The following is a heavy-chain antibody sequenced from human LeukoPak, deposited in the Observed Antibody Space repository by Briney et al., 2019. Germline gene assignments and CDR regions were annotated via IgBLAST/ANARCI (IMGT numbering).Heavy chain of an antibody. CDR3: AKEDYRDHTTGFDS. CDR2: ITSSGGT. V-gene: IGHV3-23*01. Sequence: GGSLRLSCAASGFTFSSYAMHWVRQAPGRGLEWVSAITSSGGTYYIASVRGRFIVSRDNSRNTLYLQMNGLTAEDTAMYYCAKEDYRDHTTGFDSWGQGTLVTVSS. J-gene: IGHJ5*01. CDR1: GFTFSSYA. D-gene: IGHD4-17*01.